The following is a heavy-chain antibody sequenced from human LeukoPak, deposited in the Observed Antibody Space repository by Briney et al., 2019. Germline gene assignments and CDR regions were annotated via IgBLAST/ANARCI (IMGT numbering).Heavy chain of an antibody. J-gene: IGHJ4*02. CDR1: GFTFSSYS. CDR2: FTSRSRTI. Sequence: PGGSLRLSCAASGFTFSSYSMTWVRQAPGKGLEWVSSFTSRSRTIYYADSVKGRFTISRDDAKKSLYLQMNSLRAEDTAVYYCASGDFWSGYPRGYFDYWGQGTLVTVSS. D-gene: IGHD3-3*01. V-gene: IGHV3-21*01. CDR3: ASGDFWSGYPRGYFDY.